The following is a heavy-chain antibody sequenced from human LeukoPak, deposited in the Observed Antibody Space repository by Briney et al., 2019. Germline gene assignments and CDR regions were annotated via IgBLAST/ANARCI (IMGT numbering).Heavy chain of an antibody. D-gene: IGHD2-15*01. J-gene: IGHJ4*02. Sequence: GGSLRLSCAASGFTFSSYGLHWVRQAPGKGLEWLAVISYEGSNTYYADSVKGRFTISRDNSKDTLYLQMNSLRAEDAAVYYCAKAHCSGGSCYYILDYFDYWGQGTLSPSPQ. CDR2: ISYEGSNT. CDR3: AKAHCSGGSCYYILDYFDY. CDR1: GFTFSSYG. V-gene: IGHV3-30*18.